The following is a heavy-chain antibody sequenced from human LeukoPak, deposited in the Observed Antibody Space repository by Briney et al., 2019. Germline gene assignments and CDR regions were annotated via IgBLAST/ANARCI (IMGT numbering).Heavy chain of an antibody. D-gene: IGHD6-13*01. V-gene: IGHV3-21*01. CDR3: ARVDRDSSSWTFDY. CDR1: GFTFSSFW. CDR2: ISSSSSYI. Sequence: GGSQRLSCVASGFTFSSFWMSWVRQAPGKGLEWVSSISSSSSYIYYADSVKGRFTISRDNAKNSLYLQMNSLRAEDTAVYYCARVDRDSSSWTFDYWGGETGVTVSS. J-gene: IGHJ4*02.